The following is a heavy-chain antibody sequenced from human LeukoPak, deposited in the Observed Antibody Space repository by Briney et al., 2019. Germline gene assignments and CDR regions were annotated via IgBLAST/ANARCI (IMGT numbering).Heavy chain of an antibody. J-gene: IGHJ3*02. CDR2: IIPILGIA. CDR3: ASVVVVVAASRAPFDI. D-gene: IGHD2-15*01. CDR1: GGTFSSYA. V-gene: IGHV1-69*04. Sequence: SVKVSCKASGGTFSSYAISWVRQAPGQGLEWMGRIIPILGIANYAQKFQGRVTITADKSTSTAYMELSSLRSEDTAVYYCASVVVVVAASRAPFDIWGQGTMVTVSS.